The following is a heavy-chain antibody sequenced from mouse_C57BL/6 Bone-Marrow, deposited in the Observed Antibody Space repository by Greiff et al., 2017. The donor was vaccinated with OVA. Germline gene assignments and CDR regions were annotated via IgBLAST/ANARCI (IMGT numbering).Heavy chain of an antibody. V-gene: IGHV7-3*01. CDR2: IRNKANGYTT. Sequence: EVQLVESGGGLVQPGGSLSLSCAASGFTFTDYYMSWVRQPPGKALEWLGFIRNKANGYTTEYSASVKGRFTISRANSQSILYLQMNALRAEDSATYYCARYNPDPWFAYWGQGTLVTVSA. CDR3: ARYNPDPWFAY. CDR1: GFTFTDYY. J-gene: IGHJ3*01.